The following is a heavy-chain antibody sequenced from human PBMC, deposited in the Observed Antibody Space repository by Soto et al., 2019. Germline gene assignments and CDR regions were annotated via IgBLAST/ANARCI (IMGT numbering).Heavy chain of an antibody. CDR3: ARRRIVVVVAATRYYGMDV. V-gene: IGHV1-69*01. CDR1: GGTFSSYA. D-gene: IGHD2-15*01. CDR2: IIPIFGTA. J-gene: IGHJ6*02. Sequence: QVQLVQSGAEVKKPGSSVKVSCKASGGTFSSYAISWVRQAPGQGLEWMGGIIPIFGTANYAQKFQGRVTITADESTSTAYMELSSLRSEDTAVYCCARRRIVVVVAATRYYGMDVWGQGTTVTVSS.